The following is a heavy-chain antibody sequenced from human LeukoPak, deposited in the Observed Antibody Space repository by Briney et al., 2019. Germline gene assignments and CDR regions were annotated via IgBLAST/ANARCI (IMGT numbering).Heavy chain of an antibody. D-gene: IGHD3-22*01. V-gene: IGHV4-59*01. CDR1: GGSISSYY. CDR2: IYYSGST. CDR3: ARVHYDSSGYYSMYYYYYGMDV. J-gene: IGHJ6*02. Sequence: SETLSLTCTVSGGSISSYYWSWIRQPPGKGLEWIGYIYYSGSTNYNPSLKSRVTISVDTSKNQFSLKLSSVTAADTAVYYCARVHYDSSGYYSMYYYYYGMDVWGQGTTVTVSS.